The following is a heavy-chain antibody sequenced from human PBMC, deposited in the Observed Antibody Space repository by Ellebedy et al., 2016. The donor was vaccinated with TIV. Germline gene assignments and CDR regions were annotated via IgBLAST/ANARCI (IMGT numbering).Heavy chain of an antibody. CDR2: IGGSGGGT. V-gene: IGHV3-23*01. CDR1: GFTFSNYA. CDR3: ARRYTSGWAPFHY. Sequence: GGSLRLSCAASGFTFSNYAMTWVRQAPGKGLEWVSAIGGSGGGTYYADSVKGRFSVSRDNANNTMYLQMNSLRAEDTAIYYCARRYTSGWAPFHYWGQGTLVTVSS. J-gene: IGHJ4*02. D-gene: IGHD6-19*01.